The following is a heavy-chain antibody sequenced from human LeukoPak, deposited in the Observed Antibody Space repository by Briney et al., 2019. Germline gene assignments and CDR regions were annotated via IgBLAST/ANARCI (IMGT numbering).Heavy chain of an antibody. Sequence: PGGSLRLSCAASGFTFSSYGMHWVRQAPGKGLEWVAFIRYDGSNKYYADSVKGRFTISRDNSKNTLYLQMNSLRAEDTAIYYCAKAEIAAAGSYYYVMDVWGQGTTVTVSS. CDR1: GFTFSSYG. J-gene: IGHJ6*02. CDR3: AKAEIAAAGSYYYVMDV. CDR2: IRYDGSNK. D-gene: IGHD6-13*01. V-gene: IGHV3-30*02.